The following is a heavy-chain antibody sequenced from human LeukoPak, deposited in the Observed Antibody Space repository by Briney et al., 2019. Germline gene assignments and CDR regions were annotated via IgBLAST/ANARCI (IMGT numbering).Heavy chain of an antibody. CDR2: IYRGGPT. J-gene: IGHJ5*02. Sequence: GGSLRLSCAASGLIVSSNYMSWVRQAPGKGLEWVSVIYRGGPTYYADSVKGRFTISRDNSKNTLYLQMNSLRAEDTAVYYCARDSYVDSEAVRWFDPWGQGTLVTVSS. CDR3: ARDSYVDSEAVRWFDP. D-gene: IGHD4-17*01. CDR1: GLIVSSNY. V-gene: IGHV3-66*01.